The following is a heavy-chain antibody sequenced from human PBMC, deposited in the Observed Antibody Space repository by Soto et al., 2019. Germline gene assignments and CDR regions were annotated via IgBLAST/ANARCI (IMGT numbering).Heavy chain of an antibody. D-gene: IGHD3-22*01. CDR3: ARWRVSSSGYYQRGDFDY. CDR2: IYYSGST. Sequence: SETLSLTCTVSGGSISSGGYYWSWIRQHPGKGLEWIGYIYYSGSTYYNPSLKSRVTISVDTSKNQFSLKLSSVTAADTAVYYCARWRVSSSGYYQRGDFDYWGQGTLVTVSS. CDR1: GGSISSGGYY. J-gene: IGHJ4*02. V-gene: IGHV4-31*03.